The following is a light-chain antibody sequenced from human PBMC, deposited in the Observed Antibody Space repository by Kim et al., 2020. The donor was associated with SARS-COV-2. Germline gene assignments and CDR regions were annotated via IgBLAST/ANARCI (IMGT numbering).Light chain of an antibody. V-gene: IGKV1-39*01. CDR3: QQSHTTPLLS. CDR2: AAA. Sequence: YVGDRGTIAGRSSQSIGTYLNWCQQKPGKAPKLLIYAAASLQSGVPSRFIGSGSGTDFTLTISSLQPEYFATYYCQQSHTTPLLSFGGGTKVDIK. J-gene: IGKJ4*01. CDR1: QSIGTY.